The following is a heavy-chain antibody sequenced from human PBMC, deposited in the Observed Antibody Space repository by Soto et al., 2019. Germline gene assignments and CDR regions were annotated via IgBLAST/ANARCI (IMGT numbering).Heavy chain of an antibody. CDR1: GYTFTGYY. J-gene: IGHJ4*02. CDR3: ARDRREYYYDSSGYDGRMDY. V-gene: IGHV1-69*13. CDR2: IIPIFGTA. D-gene: IGHD3-22*01. Sequence: SVKVSCKASGYTFTGYYMHWVRQAPGQGLEWMGGIIPIFGTANYAQKFQGRVTITADESTSTAYMELSSLRSEDTAVYYCARDRREYYYDSSGYDGRMDYWGQGTLVTVSS.